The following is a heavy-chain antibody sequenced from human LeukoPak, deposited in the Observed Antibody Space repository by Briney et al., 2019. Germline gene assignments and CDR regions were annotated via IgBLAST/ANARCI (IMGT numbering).Heavy chain of an antibody. V-gene: IGHV4-59*08. D-gene: IGHD5-18*01. Sequence: SETLSLTCTVSGGSISSYYWSWIRQPPGKGLEWIGYIYYSGSTNYNPSLKSRVTISVDTSKNQFSLKLSSVAAADTAAYYCARAGGRDNSYGFQDYWGQGTLVTVSS. CDR3: ARAGGRDNSYGFQDY. CDR1: GGSISSYY. J-gene: IGHJ4*02. CDR2: IYYSGST.